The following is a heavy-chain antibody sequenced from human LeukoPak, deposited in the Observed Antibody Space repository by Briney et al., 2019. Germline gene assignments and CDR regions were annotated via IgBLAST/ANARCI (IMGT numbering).Heavy chain of an antibody. D-gene: IGHD2-2*01. Sequence: GGSLRLSCAASGFTFSSYAMSWVRQAPGKGLEWVSAISGSGGSTYYADSMKGRFTISRDNSKNTLYLQMNSLRAEDTAVYYCAKAQRYCSSTSCYNFDYWGQGTLVTVSS. J-gene: IGHJ4*02. CDR2: ISGSGGST. CDR3: AKAQRYCSSTSCYNFDY. CDR1: GFTFSSYA. V-gene: IGHV3-23*01.